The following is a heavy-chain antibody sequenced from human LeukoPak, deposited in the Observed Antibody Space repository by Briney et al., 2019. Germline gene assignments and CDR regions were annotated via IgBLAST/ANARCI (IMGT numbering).Heavy chain of an antibody. CDR2: IYSGGST. D-gene: IGHD3-9*01. CDR3: ARRSEYYDILTGCSYYFDY. V-gene: IGHV3-66*02. Sequence: PGGSLRLSCAASGFTVSSNYMSWVRQAPGKGLEWVSVIYSGGSTYYADSVKGRFTISRDNSKNTLYLQMNSLRAEDTAVYYCARRSEYYDILTGCSYYFDYWGQGTLVTVSS. CDR1: GFTVSSNY. J-gene: IGHJ4*02.